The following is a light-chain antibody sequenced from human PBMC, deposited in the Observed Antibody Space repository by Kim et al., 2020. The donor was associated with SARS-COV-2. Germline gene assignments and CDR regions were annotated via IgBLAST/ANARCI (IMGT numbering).Light chain of an antibody. CDR2: GAS. CDR3: QQYNNWPLT. Sequence: EVVMTQSTATLSVSPGERATLSCRASQSVGSNLAWYQQKTGQAPRLLIYGASTRATGVPARFSGSGSGTEFTLTFSSLQVEDFAVYYCQQYNNWPLTFGGGTKVDIK. V-gene: IGKV3-15*01. J-gene: IGKJ4*01. CDR1: QSVGSN.